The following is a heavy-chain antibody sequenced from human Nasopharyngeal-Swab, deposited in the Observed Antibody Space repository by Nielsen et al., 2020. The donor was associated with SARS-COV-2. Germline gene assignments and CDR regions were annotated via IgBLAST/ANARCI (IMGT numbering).Heavy chain of an antibody. J-gene: IGHJ6*02. CDR3: ASSGYRLDYYSMDV. CDR2: IKQDASEM. D-gene: IGHD5-18*01. V-gene: IGHV3-7*01. Sequence: GESLKISCAASGFTFSGYWMSWVRQVPGKGLEWVANIKQDASEMYYVDSVKGRFTISRDNAKNSLYLQMNSLRAEDTAVYYCASSGYRLDYYSMDVWGQGTTVTVSS. CDR1: GFTFSGYW.